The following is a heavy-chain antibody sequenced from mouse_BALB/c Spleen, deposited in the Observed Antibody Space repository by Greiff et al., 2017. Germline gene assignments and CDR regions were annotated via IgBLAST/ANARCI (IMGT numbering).Heavy chain of an antibody. CDR2: IYPGSGST. Sequence: QVPLQQSGPELVKPGASVKLSCKASGYTFTDYVISWVKQRTGQGLEWIGEIYPGSGSTYYNAKFKGKATLTADKSSNTAYMQLSSLTSDDSAVYFGATLLRPSYAMDYWGQGTSVTVSS. CDR3: ATLLRPSYAMDY. D-gene: IGHD1-2*01. CDR1: GYTFTDYV. V-gene: IGHV1-81*01. J-gene: IGHJ4*01.